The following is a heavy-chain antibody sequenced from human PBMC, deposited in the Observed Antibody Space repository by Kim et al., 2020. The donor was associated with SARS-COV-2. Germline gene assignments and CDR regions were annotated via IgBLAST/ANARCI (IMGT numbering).Heavy chain of an antibody. CDR3: AKGNDFWGDGMGV. CDR2: ISGTGSST. Sequence: GGSLRLSCAPSGFNFPSYGMSWVRQAPGKGLEWVSGISGTGSSTDYADSVKGRFTISRDNFKSTLYLQMDTLGAGDTAIYYCAKGNDFWGDGMGVWGQGTTVIVSS. J-gene: IGHJ6*02. V-gene: IGHV3-23*01. CDR1: GFNFPSYG. D-gene: IGHD3-3*01.